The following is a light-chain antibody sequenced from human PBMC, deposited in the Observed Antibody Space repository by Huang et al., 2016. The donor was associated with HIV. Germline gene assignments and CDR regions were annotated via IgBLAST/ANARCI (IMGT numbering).Light chain of an antibody. J-gene: IGKJ1*01. CDR3: HQYDSFPRT. CDR2: DAS. CDR1: QDITNY. V-gene: IGKV1-33*01. Sequence: DIQMTQSPSSLSASVGDRVSITCQASQDITNYMNWYQQKQGKAPKLLIYDASNLETGVPSRFSGSGFGTDCTLTISSLQPEDIATYYCHQYDSFPRTFGQGTKVEIK.